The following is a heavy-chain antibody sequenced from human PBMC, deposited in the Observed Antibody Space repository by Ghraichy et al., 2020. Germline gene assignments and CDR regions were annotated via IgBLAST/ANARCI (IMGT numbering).Heavy chain of an antibody. CDR2: LSGSGSNT. D-gene: IGHD3-22*01. J-gene: IGHJ4*02. CDR1: GFIFSTYA. CDR3: AKDSNYDTRGYYAY. Sequence: GGSLRLSCAASGFIFSTYAMSWVRQAPGKGLEWVSGLSGSGSNTYYADSVKGRVTISRANSKTTLYLQMNSLRAEDTAVYYCAKDSNYDTRGYYAYWGQGTLVTVSS. V-gene: IGHV3-23*01.